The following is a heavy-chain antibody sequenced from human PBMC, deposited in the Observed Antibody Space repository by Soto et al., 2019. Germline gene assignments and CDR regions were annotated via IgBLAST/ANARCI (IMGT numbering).Heavy chain of an antibody. CDR2: ISGSGGST. CDR3: AKGGRQLVTFAY. CDR1: GFTFSSYA. V-gene: IGHV3-23*01. J-gene: IGHJ4*02. D-gene: IGHD6-13*01. Sequence: EVQLLESGGGLVQPGGSLRLSCAASGFTFSSYAMSWVRQAPGKGLEWVSAISGSGGSTYYAESVKGRFTISRDNSKNTLYLQMNSLRAEDTAVYYCAKGGRQLVTFAYWGQGTLVTVSS.